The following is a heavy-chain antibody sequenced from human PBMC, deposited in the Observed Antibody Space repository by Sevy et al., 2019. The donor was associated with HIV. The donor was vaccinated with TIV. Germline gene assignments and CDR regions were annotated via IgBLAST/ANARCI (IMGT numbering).Heavy chain of an antibody. CDR1: GFTFGDYA. D-gene: IGHD6-19*01. V-gene: IGHV3-49*03. J-gene: IGHJ4*02. CDR2: IKTKTYSGTT. Sequence: GWSLRLSCTASGFTFGDYAMSWFRQAPGKGLEWVGFIKTKTYSGTTEYAASVKGRFIISRDDSKNIAYLQMNSLKTEDTAVYYCTRDLYGSGWFYFDYWGQGTLVTVSS. CDR3: TRDLYGSGWFYFDY.